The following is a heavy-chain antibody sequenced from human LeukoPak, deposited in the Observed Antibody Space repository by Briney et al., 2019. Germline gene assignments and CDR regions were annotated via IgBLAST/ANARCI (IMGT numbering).Heavy chain of an antibody. CDR1: GGTFSSYA. CDR2: IIPIFGTA. CDR3: ARGMTTVTEEFDY. D-gene: IGHD4-11*01. Sequence: SVKVSCKASGGTFSSYAISWVRQAPGQGLEWMGGIIPIFGTANYAQKFQGRVTITADKSTSTAYMELSSLRSEDTAVYYCARGMTTVTEEFDYWGQGTLVTVSS. V-gene: IGHV1-69*06. J-gene: IGHJ4*02.